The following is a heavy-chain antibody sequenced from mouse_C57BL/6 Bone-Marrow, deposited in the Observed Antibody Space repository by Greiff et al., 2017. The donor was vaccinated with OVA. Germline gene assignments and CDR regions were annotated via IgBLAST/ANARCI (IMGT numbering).Heavy chain of an antibody. CDR2: IYPRSGNT. Sequence: QVKLMESGAELARPGASVKLSCKASGYTFTSYGISWVKQRTGQGLEWIGEIYPRSGNTYYNEKFKGKATLTADKSSSTAYMELRSLTSEDSAVYFCARFNDLYYFDYWGQGTTLTVSS. J-gene: IGHJ2*01. D-gene: IGHD2-3*01. CDR1: GYTFTSYG. CDR3: ARFNDLYYFDY. V-gene: IGHV1-81*01.